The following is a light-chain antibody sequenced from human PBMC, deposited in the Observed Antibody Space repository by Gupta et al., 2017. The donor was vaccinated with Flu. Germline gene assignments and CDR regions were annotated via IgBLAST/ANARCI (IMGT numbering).Light chain of an antibody. CDR1: QSVSGY. CDR2: GVS. CDR3: QQGFCFPDT. Sequence: DIQMTQSPSSLSASVGDRVTITCRASQSVSGYVNWYQQRPGKAPKLLIYGVSNLQSGVPSTFSGSGSGTDFTLTISNLQAEDSATYYCQQGFCFPDTFGRGTXVDIK. V-gene: IGKV1-39*01. J-gene: IGKJ4*01.